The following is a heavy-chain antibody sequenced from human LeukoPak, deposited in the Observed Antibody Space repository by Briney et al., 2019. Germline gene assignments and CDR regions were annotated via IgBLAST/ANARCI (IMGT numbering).Heavy chain of an antibody. Sequence: GRSLRLSCAASGFTFSSYAMHWVRQAPGKGLEWVAVIWYDGSNKYYADSVKGRFTISRDNSKNTLYLQMNSLRAEDTAVYYCASSKVAAHGGYFDYWGQGTLVTVSS. D-gene: IGHD2-15*01. J-gene: IGHJ4*02. CDR1: GFTFSSYA. V-gene: IGHV3-33*08. CDR3: ASSKVAAHGGYFDY. CDR2: IWYDGSNK.